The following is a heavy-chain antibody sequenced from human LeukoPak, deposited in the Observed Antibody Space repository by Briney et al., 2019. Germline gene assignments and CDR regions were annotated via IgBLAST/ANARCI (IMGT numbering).Heavy chain of an antibody. D-gene: IGHD1-1*01. CDR3: ARVGATGTADY. CDR1: GFAVSDYY. CDR2: ISKSGSDT. V-gene: IGHV3-11*06. Sequence: GGSLRLSCAASGFAVSDYYMSWIRQAPGKGLEWVSYISKSGSDTNFADSVKGRFTISRDNAENSLYLQMNSLRAEDTAVYYCARVGATGTADYWGQGTLVTVSS. J-gene: IGHJ4*02.